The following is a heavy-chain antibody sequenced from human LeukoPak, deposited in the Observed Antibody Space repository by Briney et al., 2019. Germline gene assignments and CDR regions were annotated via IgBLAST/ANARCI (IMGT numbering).Heavy chain of an antibody. V-gene: IGHV3-21*01. CDR1: GFTFCSYS. Sequence: GGALRLSCAASGFTFCSYSMNWVRPAPGTGLEWVSSISSSRNYIYYADSVEGRFIISRKNAKNSLYLQMNSLRGEDTAVYYCARPSSITMVRGVYFDYGGQGTLVTVSS. D-gene: IGHD3-10*01. CDR3: ARPSSITMVRGVYFDY. J-gene: IGHJ4*02. CDR2: ISSSRNYI.